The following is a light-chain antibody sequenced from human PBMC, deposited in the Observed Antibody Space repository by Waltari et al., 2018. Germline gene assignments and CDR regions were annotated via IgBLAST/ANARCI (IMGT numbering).Light chain of an antibody. CDR3: SSYTSSVL. CDR2: DGS. V-gene: IGLV2-14*03. Sequence: QSALTQPASVSGSPGQSITIPCTGTSSDVGSYNYVSWYQQLPGKAPKTIIYDGSKRPSGVSNRFSGSKSGNTASLTISGLQAEDEADYYCSSYTSSVLFGGGTKLTVL. J-gene: IGLJ2*01. CDR1: SSDVGSYNY.